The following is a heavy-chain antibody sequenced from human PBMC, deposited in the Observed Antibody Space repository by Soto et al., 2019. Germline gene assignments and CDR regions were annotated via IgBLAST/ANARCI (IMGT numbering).Heavy chain of an antibody. D-gene: IGHD3-10*01. J-gene: IGHJ6*03. V-gene: IGHV3-13*01. CDR3: ARGNRGLTLYYYYMDV. Sequence: PGGSLRLSCAASGFTFSSYDMHWVRQATGKGLEWVSAIGTAGDTYYPGSVKGRFTISRENAKNSLYLQMNSLRAGDTAVYYCARGNRGLTLYYYYMDVWGKGTTVTVSS. CDR1: GFTFSSYD. CDR2: IGTAGDT.